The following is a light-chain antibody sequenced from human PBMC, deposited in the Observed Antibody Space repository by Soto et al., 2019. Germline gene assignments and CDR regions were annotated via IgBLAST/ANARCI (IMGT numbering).Light chain of an antibody. Sequence: PLTQSPSSLSASIGDRVTITCRASQDISGYLAWYQQQPGKAPKLLLYAASTLHSGVPTRFSGSGSGTEFILTIGRLQPEDFATYYCQHLAGTFGQGTKLE. V-gene: IGKV1-9*01. CDR3: QHLAGT. J-gene: IGKJ2*01. CDR2: AAS. CDR1: QDISGY.